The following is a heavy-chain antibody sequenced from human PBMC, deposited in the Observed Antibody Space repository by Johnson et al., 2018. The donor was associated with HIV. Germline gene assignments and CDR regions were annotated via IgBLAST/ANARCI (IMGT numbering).Heavy chain of an antibody. CDR3: AREPGIAAAGNEMINAFDI. D-gene: IGHD6-13*01. Sequence: QVQLVESGGGVVQPGRSLRVACAASGFNFSNYGMHWVRQAPGKGLEWVAVMWYDGSNKYYVDSVKGRFTISRDNTKNSLYLQMHSLRAEATAVYYCAREPGIAAAGNEMINAFDIWGQGTMVTVSS. J-gene: IGHJ3*02. CDR1: GFNFSNYG. V-gene: IGHV3-33*01. CDR2: MWYDGSNK.